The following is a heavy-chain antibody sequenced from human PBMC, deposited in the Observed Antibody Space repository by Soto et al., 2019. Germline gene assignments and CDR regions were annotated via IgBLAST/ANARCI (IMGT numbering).Heavy chain of an antibody. V-gene: IGHV3-23*01. CDR3: AKDHGEQWLVPHLDK. CDR2: ISCCGGST. D-gene: IGHD6-19*01. Sequence: PXESLRLSCVASGFNFKKFAMAWVRQAPGEGLEWVSGISCCGGSTSYADSVKGRFSIARDDSKNTLSLQMNSLRVEDTAQYYCAKDHGEQWLVPHLDKWGQGTLVTVSS. CDR1: GFNFKKFA. J-gene: IGHJ4*02.